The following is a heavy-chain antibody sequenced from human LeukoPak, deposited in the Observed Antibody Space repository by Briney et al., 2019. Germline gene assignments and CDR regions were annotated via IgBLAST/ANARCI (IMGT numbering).Heavy chain of an antibody. CDR3: AKASMIYYSLFQH. Sequence: PGGSLRLSCAASGFTFSGFAMSWVRQAPGKGLEWVSSISSSDSTYYADSVKGRFTISRDNSKNTLYLQMNSLRAEDTAVYYCAKASMIYYSLFQHWGQGTLVTVSS. V-gene: IGHV3-23*01. CDR2: ISSSDST. J-gene: IGHJ1*01. D-gene: IGHD3-10*01. CDR1: GFTFSGFA.